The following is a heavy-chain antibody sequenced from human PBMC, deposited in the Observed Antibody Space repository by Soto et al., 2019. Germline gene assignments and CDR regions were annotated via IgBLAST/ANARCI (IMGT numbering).Heavy chain of an antibody. D-gene: IGHD3-3*01. CDR2: IRSKANNYAT. CDR1: GFTFSGSA. CDR3: SRQASDFWSGKPQYYMDV. J-gene: IGHJ6*03. Sequence: EVQLVESGGGLVQPGGSLKLSCAASGFTFSGSAMHWVRQASGKGLEWVGRIRSKANNYATAYGASVKGRFTISRDDSKNTAYLQMTSLKTDDTAVYYCSRQASDFWSGKPQYYMDVWGKGTTVTVSS. V-gene: IGHV3-73*01.